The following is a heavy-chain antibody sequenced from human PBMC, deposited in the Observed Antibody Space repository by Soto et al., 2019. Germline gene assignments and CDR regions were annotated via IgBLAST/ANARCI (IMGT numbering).Heavy chain of an antibody. J-gene: IGHJ6*02. V-gene: IGHV4-34*01. Sequence: SETLSLTCAVYGGSGGSFSGYYWSWIRQPPGKGLEWIGEINHSGSTNYNPSLKSRVTISVDTSKNQFSLKLSSVTAADTAVYYCAKSLAFYYYYGMDVWGQGITVTVSS. CDR1: GGSGGSFSGYY. D-gene: IGHD3-3*02. CDR2: INHSGST. CDR3: AKSLAFYYYYGMDV.